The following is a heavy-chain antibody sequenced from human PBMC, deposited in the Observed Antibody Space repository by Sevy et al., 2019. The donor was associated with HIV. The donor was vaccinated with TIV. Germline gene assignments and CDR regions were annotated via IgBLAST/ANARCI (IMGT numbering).Heavy chain of an antibody. V-gene: IGHV4-59*01. J-gene: IGHJ4*02. D-gene: IGHD3-3*01. CDR1: GGSISSYY. CDR2: IYYSGST. CDR3: ARVTDIWSGYYPYYFDY. Sequence: SETLSLTCTVSGGSISSYYWSWIRQPPGKGLEWIGYIYYSGSTNYNPSLKSRVTISVDTSKNQFSLKLSSVTAADTAVYYCARVTDIWSGYYPYYFDYWGQGTLVTVSS.